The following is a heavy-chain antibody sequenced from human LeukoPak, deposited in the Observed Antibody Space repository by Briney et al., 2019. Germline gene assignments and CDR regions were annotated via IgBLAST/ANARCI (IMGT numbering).Heavy chain of an antibody. D-gene: IGHD4-17*01. CDR3: AKERDSGDYVGPGNY. V-gene: IGHV3-23*01. CDR2: ISHSGGGT. J-gene: IGHJ4*02. CDR1: GFTFTDYA. Sequence: GSLRLSCAASGFTFTDYAMSWVRQAPEKGLEWVSTISHSGGGTYYAESVKGRFTISRDNSKNTVYLQMNSLRAEDTAVYYCAKERDSGDYVGPGNYWGQGTLVTVSS.